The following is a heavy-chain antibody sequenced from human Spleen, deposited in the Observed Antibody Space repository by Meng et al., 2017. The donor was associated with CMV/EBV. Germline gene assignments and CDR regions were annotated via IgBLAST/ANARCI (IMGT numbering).Heavy chain of an antibody. CDR2: INHSGST. V-gene: IGHV4-34*01. D-gene: IGHD2/OR15-2a*01. CDR1: GGSFSGYY. J-gene: IGHJ4*02. Sequence: LSLTCAVYGGSFSGYYWSWIRQPPGKGLEWIGEINHSGSTNYNPSLKSRVTISVDTSKNQFSLKLSSVTAADTAMYYCASGFLGPIDYWGQGTLVTVSS. CDR3: ASGFLGPIDY.